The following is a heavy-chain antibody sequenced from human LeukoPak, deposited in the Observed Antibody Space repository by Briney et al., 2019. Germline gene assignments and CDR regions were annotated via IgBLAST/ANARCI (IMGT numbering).Heavy chain of an antibody. J-gene: IGHJ5*02. CDR2: ISYDGSNK. V-gene: IGHV3-30*03. CDR3: ARLGDTGSYNWFDP. Sequence: GGSLRLSCAASGFTFSSYGMHWVRQAPGKGLEWVAVISYDGSNKYYADSVKGRFTISRDNSKNTLYLQMNSLRAEDTAVYYCARLGDTGSYNWFDPWGQGTLVTVSS. CDR1: GFTFSSYG. D-gene: IGHD3-10*01.